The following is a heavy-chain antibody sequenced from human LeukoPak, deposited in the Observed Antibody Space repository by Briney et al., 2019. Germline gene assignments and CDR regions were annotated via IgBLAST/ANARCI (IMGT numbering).Heavy chain of an antibody. CDR3: ASVDWKSYYLDS. J-gene: IGHJ4*02. V-gene: IGHV4-31*03. CDR1: RGSISGGGFY. Sequence: PSQTLSLTCTVSRGSISGGGFYWAWIRQHPGQGLEWIGYITHSGSTYYNPSLESRITIFRDTSKNQFSLSLTSLTAADTAVYFCASVDWKSYYLDSWGQGSLVTVSS. CDR2: ITHSGST. D-gene: IGHD1-1*01.